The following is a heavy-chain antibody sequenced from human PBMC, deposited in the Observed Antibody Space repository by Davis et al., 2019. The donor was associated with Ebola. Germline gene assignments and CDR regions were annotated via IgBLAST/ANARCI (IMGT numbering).Heavy chain of an antibody. D-gene: IGHD6-13*01. J-gene: IGHJ4*02. CDR2: IWYDGSNK. CDR1: GFTFSSYG. V-gene: IGHV3-33*01. CDR3: ARGGYSSSWYLY. Sequence: PGGSLKLSCAASGFTFSSYGMHWVRQAPGKGLEWVAVIWYDGSNKYYADSVKGRFTISRDNSKNTLYLQMNSLRAEDTAVYYCARGGYSSSWYLYWGQGTLVTVSS.